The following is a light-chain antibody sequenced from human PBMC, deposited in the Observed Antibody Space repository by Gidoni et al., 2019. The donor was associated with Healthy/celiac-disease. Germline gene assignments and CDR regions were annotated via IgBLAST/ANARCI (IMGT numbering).Light chain of an antibody. J-gene: IGKJ5*01. CDR3: QQYGSSPPRVT. CDR2: GAA. Sequence: EIVLTQSPGPLSLSPGERATLSCRASQSVSSSYLAWYQQKPGQAPRLRIDGAASRDTGIPDRFSGSGSGTDVTLTISRMEPEDVAVYYCQQYGSSPPRVTFXQXTRLEIK. CDR1: QSVSSSY. V-gene: IGKV3-20*01.